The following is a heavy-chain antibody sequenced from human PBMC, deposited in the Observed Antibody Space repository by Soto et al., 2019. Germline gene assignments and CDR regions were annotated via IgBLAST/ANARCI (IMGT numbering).Heavy chain of an antibody. V-gene: IGHV4-59*01. CDR2: IYYSGST. CDR3: ARVWAAGTDAFDS. J-gene: IGHJ3*02. CDR1: GGSISSYY. Sequence: QVQLQESGPGLVKPSETLSLTCTVSGGSISSYYWSWIRQPPVKGLEWIGYIYYSGSTDYSPSLKGRVTMSVDTSKNQCCLRLRSVTAADTAVYYCARVWAAGTDAFDSWGQGTMVTVSS. D-gene: IGHD6-13*01.